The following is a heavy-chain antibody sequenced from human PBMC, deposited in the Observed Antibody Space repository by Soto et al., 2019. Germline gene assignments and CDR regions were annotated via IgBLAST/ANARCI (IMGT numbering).Heavy chain of an antibody. CDR1: GYTFTTFW. CDR2: IDPRDSYT. V-gene: IGHV5-10-1*01. CDR3: ARLYCSSSTCDSWFDP. J-gene: IGHJ5*02. D-gene: IGHD2-2*01. Sequence: GESLKIACTGFGYTFTTFWISWVRQMPGRGLEWMGRIDPRDSYTNYSPSFQGHVTISVDKSISTAYLQWGSLKASDTAMYYCARLYCSSSTCDSWFDPWGQGTLVTVSS.